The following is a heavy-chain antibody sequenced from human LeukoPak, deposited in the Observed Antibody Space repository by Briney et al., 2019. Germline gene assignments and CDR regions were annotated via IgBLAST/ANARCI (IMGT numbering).Heavy chain of an antibody. Sequence: SETLSPTCTVSGGSISSGDYYWSWIRQPPGKGLEWIGYIYYSGSTYYNPSLKSRVTISVDTSKNQFSLKLSSVTAADTAVYYCARVAYSGYDRNYFDYWGQGTLVTVSS. J-gene: IGHJ4*02. CDR3: ARVAYSGYDRNYFDY. CDR1: GGSISSGDYY. D-gene: IGHD5-12*01. CDR2: IYYSGST. V-gene: IGHV4-30-4*08.